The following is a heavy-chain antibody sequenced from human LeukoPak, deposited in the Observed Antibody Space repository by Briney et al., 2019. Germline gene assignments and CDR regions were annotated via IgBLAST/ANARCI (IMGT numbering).Heavy chain of an antibody. J-gene: IGHJ6*03. Sequence: GESLKISCKGSGYSFTSYWIGWVRQMPGKGLEWMGIIYPGDSDTRYSPSFQGQVTISADKSNSTAYLQWSSLKASDTAMYYCARALTNRYYYYYMDVWGKGTTVTVSS. D-gene: IGHD1-14*01. CDR1: GYSFTSYW. CDR3: ARALTNRYYYYYMDV. V-gene: IGHV5-51*01. CDR2: IYPGDSDT.